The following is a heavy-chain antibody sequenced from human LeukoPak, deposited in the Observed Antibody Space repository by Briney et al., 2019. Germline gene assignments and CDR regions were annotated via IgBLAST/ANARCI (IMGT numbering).Heavy chain of an antibody. Sequence: GGSLRLSCAASGLIFNSYDMNWVRQAPGKGLEWVSAISGSGGSTYYADSVKGRFTISRDNSKNTLYLQMNSLRAEDTAVYYCAKAYYYDSSGYSSYYFDYWGQGTLVTVSS. CDR1: GLIFNSYD. CDR3: AKAYYYDSSGYSSYYFDY. CDR2: ISGSGGST. J-gene: IGHJ4*02. V-gene: IGHV3-23*01. D-gene: IGHD3-22*01.